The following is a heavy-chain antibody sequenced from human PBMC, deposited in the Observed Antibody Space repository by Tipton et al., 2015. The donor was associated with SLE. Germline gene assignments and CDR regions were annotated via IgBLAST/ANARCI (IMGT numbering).Heavy chain of an antibody. CDR2: INHSGST. CDR3: ARGKDYDFWSGYYRRDASDI. J-gene: IGHJ3*02. Sequence: TLSLTCTVSGGSISSSSYYWGWIRQPPGKGLEWIGEINHSGSTNYNPSLKSRVTISIDTSKNQFSLKLSSVTAADTSVYYCARGKDYDFWSGYYRRDASDIWGQGTMVTVSS. V-gene: IGHV4-39*07. CDR1: GGSISSSSYY. D-gene: IGHD3-3*01.